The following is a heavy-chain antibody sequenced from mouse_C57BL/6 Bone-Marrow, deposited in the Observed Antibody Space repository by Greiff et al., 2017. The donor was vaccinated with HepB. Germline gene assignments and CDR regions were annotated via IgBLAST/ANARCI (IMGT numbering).Heavy chain of an antibody. CDR1: GYTFTSYW. CDR3: ARSPGTAWFAY. J-gene: IGHJ3*01. V-gene: IGHV1-52*01. D-gene: IGHD4-1*01. Sequence: VQLQQPGAELVRPGSSVKLSCKASGYTFTSYWMHWVKQRPIQGLEWIGNIDPSDSETHYNQKFKDKATLTVDKSSSTAYMQLSSLTSEDSAVYYCARSPGTAWFAYWGQGTLVTVSA. CDR2: IDPSDSET.